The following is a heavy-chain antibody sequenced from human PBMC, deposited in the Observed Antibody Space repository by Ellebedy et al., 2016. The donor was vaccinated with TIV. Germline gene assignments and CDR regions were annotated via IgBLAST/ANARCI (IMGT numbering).Heavy chain of an antibody. CDR2: INSDGSYT. D-gene: IGHD1-26*01. Sequence: PGGSLRLSCAASGFIFSSYWMHWVRQVPGKGLVWVARINSDGSYTSHADSVKGRFTISRDNAKKSLYRQMNSLRVEDTAVYFCARAWSVVGATAPMDYWGQGALVTVSS. CDR1: GFIFSSYW. J-gene: IGHJ4*02. CDR3: ARAWSVVGATAPMDY. V-gene: IGHV3-74*01.